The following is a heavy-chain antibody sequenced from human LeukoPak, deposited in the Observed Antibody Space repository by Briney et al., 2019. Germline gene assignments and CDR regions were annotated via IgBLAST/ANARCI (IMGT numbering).Heavy chain of an antibody. CDR3: ARGGITYCGGDCYSWYYYYYMDV. J-gene: IGHJ6*03. CDR1: GGSISSGSYY. CDR2: IYTSGST. V-gene: IGHV4-61*02. D-gene: IGHD2-21*01. Sequence: SETLSLTCTVSGGSISSGSYYWSWIRQPAGKGLEWIGRIYTSGSTNYNPSLKSRVTISVDTSKNQFSLKLSSVTAADTAVYYCARGGITYCGGDCYSWYYYYYMDVWGKGTTVTVSS.